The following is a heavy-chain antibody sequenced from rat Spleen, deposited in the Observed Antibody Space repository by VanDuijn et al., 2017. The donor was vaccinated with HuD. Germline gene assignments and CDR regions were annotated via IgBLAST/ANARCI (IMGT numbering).Heavy chain of an antibody. CDR3: ATENWDPYYWYFDF. CDR1: GFTFSDYN. Sequence: EVQLVESGGGLVQPGRSLKLSCAASGFTFSDYNMAWVRQAPKKGLEWVATISYDGSRTYYRDSVKGRFTISRDNAKSTLYLQMDSLRSEDTATYYCATENWDPYYWYFDFWGPGTMVTVSS. CDR2: ISYDGSRT. D-gene: IGHD5-1*01. J-gene: IGHJ1*01. V-gene: IGHV5S10*01.